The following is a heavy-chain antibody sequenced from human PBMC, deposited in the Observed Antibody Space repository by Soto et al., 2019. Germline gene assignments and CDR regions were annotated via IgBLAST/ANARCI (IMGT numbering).Heavy chain of an antibody. CDR3: ARHLGYGLYYYYGMDV. J-gene: IGHJ6*02. V-gene: IGHV3-33*01. CDR2: IWYDGSNK. Sequence: GCLRLSFGAHGFTFSSHSMHWVRQAQAKGLEWVAVIWYDGSNKYYADSVKGRFTISRDNSKNTLYLEMNSLRAEDTAVYYCARHLGYGLYYYYGMDVWGQGTTVTASS. D-gene: IGHD5-12*01. CDR1: GFTFSSHS.